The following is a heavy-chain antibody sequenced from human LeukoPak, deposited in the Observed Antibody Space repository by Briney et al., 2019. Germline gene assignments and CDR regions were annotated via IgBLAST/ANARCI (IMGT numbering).Heavy chain of an antibody. J-gene: IGHJ5*02. D-gene: IGHD1-26*01. V-gene: IGHV3-11*01. CDR3: ARDAVGAIGWFDP. CDR1: GGSISSYY. Sequence: LSLTCTVSGGSISSYYWSWIRQPPGKGLEWVSYISSSGSTIYYADSVKGRFTISRDNAKSSLYLQMNSLRAEDTAVYYCARDAVGAIGWFDPWGQGTLVTVSS. CDR2: ISSSGSTI.